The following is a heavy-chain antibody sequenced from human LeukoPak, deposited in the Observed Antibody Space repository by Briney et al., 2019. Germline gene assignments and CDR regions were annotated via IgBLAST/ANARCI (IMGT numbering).Heavy chain of an antibody. CDR3: ARARGVSTGYRPIDY. V-gene: IGHV3-33*01. CDR1: GFTLSTSG. D-gene: IGHD3-22*01. J-gene: IGHJ4*02. CDR2: IRYDGSNK. Sequence: GGSLRLSCAASGFTLSTSGMHWVRQAPGKGLEWVAVIRYDGSNKHYAESVKGRFSISRDNSKSTLYLQMNSLRAEDTAVYYCARARGVSTGYRPIDYWGQGTLVTVSS.